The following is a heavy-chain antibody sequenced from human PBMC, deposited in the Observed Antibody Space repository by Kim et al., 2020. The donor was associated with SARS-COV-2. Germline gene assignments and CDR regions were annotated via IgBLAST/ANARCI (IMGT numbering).Heavy chain of an antibody. Sequence: GGSLRLSCAASGFTFSDYYLSWIRQAPGKGLEWVSYISSSGSTIYYADSVKGRFTISRDNAKNSLYLQMNSLRAEDTAVYYCAMRRTPRRVGYSAYDYVPDAFDIWGQGTMVTVSS. CDR2: ISSSGSTI. CDR3: AMRRTPRRVGYSAYDYVPDAFDI. J-gene: IGHJ3*02. V-gene: IGHV3-11*01. CDR1: GFTFSDYY. D-gene: IGHD5-12*01.